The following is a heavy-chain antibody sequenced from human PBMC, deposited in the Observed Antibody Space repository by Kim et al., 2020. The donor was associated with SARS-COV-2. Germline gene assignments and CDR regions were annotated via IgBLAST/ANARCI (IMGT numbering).Heavy chain of an antibody. CDR1: GVSISSYY. V-gene: IGHV4-59*01. D-gene: IGHD2-2*02. CDR3: ARDSSGYRATLDY. Sequence: SETLSLTCTVSGVSISSYYLSWIRQPPGKGPEWIGYIFYTGSTPYNPSPKSRGTISVDAFKNPFSMNQSSLTAADTAPYYCARDSSGYRATLDYWGQGTL. J-gene: IGHJ4*02. CDR2: IFYTGST.